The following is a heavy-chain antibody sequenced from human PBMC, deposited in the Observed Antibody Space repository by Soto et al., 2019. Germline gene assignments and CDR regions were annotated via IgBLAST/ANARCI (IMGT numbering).Heavy chain of an antibody. CDR2: IGVAGDT. CDR1: GFTFSSYD. Sequence: EVQLVESGGGLVQPGGSLRLSCAASGFTFSSYDMHWVRQVAGKGLEWVSAIGVAGDTYYPDSVKGRFTISREKAKNSLSLQMNSLRAEDTAVYYCASGGWGSSWYEGGSRIDYWGQGTLVTVSS. J-gene: IGHJ4*02. D-gene: IGHD6-13*01. CDR3: ASGGWGSSWYEGGSRIDY. V-gene: IGHV3-13*01.